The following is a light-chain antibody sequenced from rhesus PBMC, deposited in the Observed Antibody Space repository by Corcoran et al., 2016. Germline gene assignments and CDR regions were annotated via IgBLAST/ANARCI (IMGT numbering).Light chain of an antibody. CDR2: RAS. Sequence: DIQMTQSPSSLSASVGDRVTITCRASQGMSNWLAWYQQKLGKAPKLLIYRASNLETGVPSRFSGSGSGTVFTLTISSLQPEDIATYYCQQHDNSPYGFGQGTKVEIK. J-gene: IGKJ2*01. V-gene: IGKV1-69*01. CDR3: QQHDNSPYG. CDR1: QGMSNW.